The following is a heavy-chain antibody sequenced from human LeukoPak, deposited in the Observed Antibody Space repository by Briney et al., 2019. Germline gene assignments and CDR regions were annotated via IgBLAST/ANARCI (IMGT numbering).Heavy chain of an antibody. CDR3: AKEPLASGAYYFDY. D-gene: IGHD3-3*02. Sequence: GGSLRLSCAASGFTFSDYAMTWVRQAPGKGLEWVSTISDSGDTTYYADSVKGRFTISRDNAKNTLYLQMNSLRAEDTAVYYCAKEPLASGAYYFDYWGQGTLVTVSP. V-gene: IGHV3-23*01. CDR2: ISDSGDTT. CDR1: GFTFSDYA. J-gene: IGHJ4*02.